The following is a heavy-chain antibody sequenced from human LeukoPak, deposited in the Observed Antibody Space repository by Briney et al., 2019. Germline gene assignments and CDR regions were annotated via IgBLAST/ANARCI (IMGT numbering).Heavy chain of an antibody. Sequence: SVKVSCKASGGTFISYTIHWVRQAPGQGLEWVGRIIPIIGRPKSAQSFQGRVTITADTATVYLELSSLRPEDTALYYCARNGSPSNPFDSWGQGTLITVSS. CDR2: IIPIIGRP. CDR1: GGTFISYT. V-gene: IGHV1-69*02. J-gene: IGHJ4*02. D-gene: IGHD4-11*01. CDR3: ARNGSPSNPFDS.